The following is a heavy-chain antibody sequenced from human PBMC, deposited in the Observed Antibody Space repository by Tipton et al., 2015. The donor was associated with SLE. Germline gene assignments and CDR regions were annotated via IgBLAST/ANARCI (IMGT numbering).Heavy chain of an antibody. CDR3: ARGGGYSGYDGGWFDP. V-gene: IGHV4-4*07. CDR1: GGSISSYY. D-gene: IGHD5-12*01. CDR2: IYTSGST. Sequence: LSLTCTVSGGSISSYYWSWIRQPAGKGLEWIGRIYTSGSTNYNPPLKSRVTMSVDTSKNQFSLKLGSVTAADTAVYYCARGGGYSGYDGGWFDPWGQGTLVTVSS. J-gene: IGHJ5*02.